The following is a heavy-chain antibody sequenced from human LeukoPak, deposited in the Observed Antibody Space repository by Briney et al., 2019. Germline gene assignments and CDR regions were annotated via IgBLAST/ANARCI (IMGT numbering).Heavy chain of an antibody. CDR3: ARDPPVVTEYYFDY. CDR1: GFTFSSYA. V-gene: IGHV3-30*04. J-gene: IGHJ4*02. D-gene: IGHD4-23*01. CDR2: ISYDGSNK. Sequence: GTSLRLSCAASGFTFSSYAMHWVRQAPGKGLGLVAVISYDGSNKYYADSVKGRSTISRDISKNTLYLLMNSLRAEDTAVYYCARDPPVVTEYYFDYWGKGTLVTVSS.